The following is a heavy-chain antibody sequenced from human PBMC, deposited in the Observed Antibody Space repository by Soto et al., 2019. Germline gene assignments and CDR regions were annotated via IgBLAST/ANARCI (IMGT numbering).Heavy chain of an antibody. D-gene: IGHD3-3*01. J-gene: IGHJ4*02. CDR3: ARDSHDFWSGYYTWGAFDY. V-gene: IGHV1-69*08. Sequence: QVQLVQSGAEVKKPGSSVKVSCKASGGTFSSYTISWVRQAPGQGLEWMGRIIPILGIANYAQKFQGRVTITADKSTSTAYMELSSLRSEDTAVYYCARDSHDFWSGYYTWGAFDYWGQGTLVTVSS. CDR2: IIPILGIA. CDR1: GGTFSSYT.